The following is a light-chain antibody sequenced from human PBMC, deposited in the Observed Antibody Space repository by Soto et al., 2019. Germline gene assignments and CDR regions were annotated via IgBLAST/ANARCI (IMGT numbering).Light chain of an antibody. Sequence: QSVLTQPASVSGSPGQSITISCTGTSSDVGSYHLVSWYQQHPGKAPKLMIYEGSKRPSGVSNRFSGTKAGTTASLIIFGLQADDEADYYCCSYAGSSTWVFGGGTKVTVL. CDR3: CSYAGSSTWV. J-gene: IGLJ3*02. CDR1: SSDVGSYHL. CDR2: EGS. V-gene: IGLV2-23*01.